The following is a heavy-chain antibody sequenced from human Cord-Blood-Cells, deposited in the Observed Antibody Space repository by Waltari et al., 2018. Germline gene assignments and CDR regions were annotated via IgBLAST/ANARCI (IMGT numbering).Heavy chain of an antibody. J-gene: IGHJ5*02. CDR2: IFSSSSYI. V-gene: IGHV3-21*01. CDR3: ARDWDYDILTGYYNWFDP. CDR1: GFIFSSYR. Sequence: VQLLVSGGGPLKLGGYLRPSCAASGFIFSSYRMTWVCQATGHGLEWVSSIFSSSSYIDYGDSGKGRFTSSIDNAKNSLYLQMNRLRAEDTAVYYCARDWDYDILTGYYNWFDPWGQGTLVTVSS. D-gene: IGHD3-9*01.